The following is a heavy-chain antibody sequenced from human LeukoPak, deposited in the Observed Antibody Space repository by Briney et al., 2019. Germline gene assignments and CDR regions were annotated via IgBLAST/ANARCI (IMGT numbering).Heavy chain of an antibody. D-gene: IGHD6-19*01. CDR1: GFTFSSYG. CDR3: ARDHRQWLVLGAFDI. CDR2: IWYDGSNK. Sequence: PGGSLRLSCAASGFTFSSYGMHWVRQAPGKGLEWVAVIWYDGSNKYYADSVKGRFTISRDNSKNTLYLQMNSLRAEDTAVYYCARDHRQWLVLGAFDIWGQGTMVTVSS. J-gene: IGHJ3*02. V-gene: IGHV3-33*01.